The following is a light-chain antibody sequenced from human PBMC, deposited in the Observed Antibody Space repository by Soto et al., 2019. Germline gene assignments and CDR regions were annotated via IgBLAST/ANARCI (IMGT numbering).Light chain of an antibody. Sequence: ELVMTQSPATLSVSPGERASLSCRASQSVTTTLAWYQQKPGQAPRLLIYGASSRQTGVPDRFSGSGSGTDFTLTISSLQSDDFAAYYCQHYNSCSEAFGQGTKVDI. CDR2: GAS. CDR1: QSVTTT. J-gene: IGKJ1*01. CDR3: QHYNSCSEA. V-gene: IGKV3D-15*01.